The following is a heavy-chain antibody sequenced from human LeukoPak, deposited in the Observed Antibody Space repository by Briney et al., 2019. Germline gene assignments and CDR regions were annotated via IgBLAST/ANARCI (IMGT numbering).Heavy chain of an antibody. CDR3: AREDTPTLTPFDY. D-gene: IGHD5-18*01. CDR2: IYYSGST. J-gene: IGHJ4*02. Sequence: SETLSLTCTVSGGSISSSNYYWGWIRQPPGKGLEWIGSIYYSGSTYYNPSLKSRVTISVDTSKNQFSLKMSSVTAADTAVYYCAREDTPTLTPFDYWGQGTLVTVSS. V-gene: IGHV4-39*07. CDR1: GGSISSSNYY.